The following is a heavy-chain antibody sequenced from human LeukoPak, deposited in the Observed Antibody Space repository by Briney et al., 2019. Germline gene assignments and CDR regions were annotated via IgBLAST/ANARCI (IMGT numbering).Heavy chain of an antibody. D-gene: IGHD2-15*01. CDR2: IYPGDSDT. CDR3: ARLTGYCSGGSCYLLY. J-gene: IGHJ4*02. Sequence: GESLKISCKGSGYSFTSYWIGWVRQMPGKGLEWMGIIYPGDSDTRYSPSFQGQVTISADKSISTAYLQWSSLKASDTAMYYCARLTGYCSGGSCYLLYWGQGTLVTVPS. V-gene: IGHV5-51*01. CDR1: GYSFTSYW.